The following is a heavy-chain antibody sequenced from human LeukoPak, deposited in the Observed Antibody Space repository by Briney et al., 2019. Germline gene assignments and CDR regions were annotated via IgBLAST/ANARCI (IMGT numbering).Heavy chain of an antibody. CDR2: IFNSGST. CDR3: ARSDGYGLVGI. D-gene: IGHD3-10*01. V-gene: IGHV4-39*07. J-gene: IGHJ3*02. CDR1: GGSISSSKYY. Sequence: SETLSLTCTVSGGSISSSKYYWGWIRQPPGKGLEWIGTIFNSGSTHYNPSLKSRAIILIDTAKNQVSLNLSSVTAADTAVYYCARSDGYGLVGIWGQGTMVTVSS.